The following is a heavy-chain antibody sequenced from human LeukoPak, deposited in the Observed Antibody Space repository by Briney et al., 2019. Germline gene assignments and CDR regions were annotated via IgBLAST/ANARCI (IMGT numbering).Heavy chain of an antibody. CDR2: IYYTGNT. CDR3: ARDSDQLLQTFDY. V-gene: IGHV4-39*07. Sequence: PSETLSLTCTVSGISISSSNSYWGWIRQPPGKGLEWIGSIYYTGNTYYNPSLKRRATIFLDASNNKFSLKLASVTAADTAVYYCARDSDQLLQTFDYWGQGTLVTVSS. CDR1: GISISSSNSY. D-gene: IGHD2-2*01. J-gene: IGHJ4*02.